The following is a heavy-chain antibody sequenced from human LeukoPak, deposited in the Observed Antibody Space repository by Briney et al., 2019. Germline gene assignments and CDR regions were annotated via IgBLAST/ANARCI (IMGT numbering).Heavy chain of an antibody. CDR1: GFTFSNYW. CDR2: IYSSGTT. J-gene: IGHJ4*02. CDR3: ARERDYSGWQFDY. D-gene: IGHD6-19*01. V-gene: IGHV3-53*01. Sequence: PGGSLRLSCTASGFTFSNYWMSWVRQAPGKGLEWVSVIYSSGTTYYADSVKGRFTISRDNSKNTLYLQMNSLRAEDTAVYYCARERDYSGWQFDYWGQGTLVTVSS.